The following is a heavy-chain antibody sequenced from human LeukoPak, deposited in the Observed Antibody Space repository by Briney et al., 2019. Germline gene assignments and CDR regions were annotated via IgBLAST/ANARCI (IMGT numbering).Heavy chain of an antibody. Sequence: AASVKVSCKASGYSFTRYFIHWVRQAPGQGLEWMGIIIASAGSTSYAQKFQGRVTMTRDTSTSTVYMELSSLRSEDTAVYYCARGKVVTMVRGVIITYFDYWGQGTLVTV. J-gene: IGHJ4*02. CDR2: IIASAGST. V-gene: IGHV1-46*01. D-gene: IGHD3-10*01. CDR3: ARGKVVTMVRGVIITYFDY. CDR1: GYSFTRYF.